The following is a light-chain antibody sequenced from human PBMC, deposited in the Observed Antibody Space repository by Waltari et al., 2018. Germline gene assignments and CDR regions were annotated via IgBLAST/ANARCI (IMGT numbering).Light chain of an antibody. CDR2: GVN. Sequence: QSAPTQPASVSGSPGQSITISCTGTSSDVGGYDFVSWHQQYPGKAPKVMIYGVNNRPSGVSNRCSGSKSGNTASLIISGLQADSEADYYCSSYTTSGTLVFGTGTKVTFL. CDR1: SSDVGGYDF. CDR3: SSYTTSGTLV. V-gene: IGLV2-14*01. J-gene: IGLJ1*01.